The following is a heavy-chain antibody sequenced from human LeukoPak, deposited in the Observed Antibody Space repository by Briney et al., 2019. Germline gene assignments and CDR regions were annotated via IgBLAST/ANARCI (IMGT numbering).Heavy chain of an antibody. CDR3: AKESGKFDY. Sequence: GGSLRLSCVASGLNFDDSAMHWVRQAPGKGLEWVSLISADGGSTFSADSVKGRFSISRDNSKNSLYLRMNSLRSEDTAMYYCAKESGKFDYWGQGTLVAVSP. CDR2: ISADGGST. CDR1: GLNFDDSA. J-gene: IGHJ4*02. V-gene: IGHV3-43*02.